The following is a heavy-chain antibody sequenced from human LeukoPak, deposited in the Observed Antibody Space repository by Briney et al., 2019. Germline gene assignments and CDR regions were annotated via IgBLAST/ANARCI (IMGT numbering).Heavy chain of an antibody. J-gene: IGHJ4*02. D-gene: IGHD3-22*01. CDR3: ATAALYDSSGYYYGNFDY. V-gene: IGHV4-38-2*01. CDR1: GYFISSGYY. Sequence: SETLSLTCAVSGYFISSGYYWGWIRQPPGKGLEWIGSIYHSGSTYYNPSLKNRVTISVDTSKNQFSLKLSSVTAADTAVYYCATAALYDSSGYYYGNFDYWGQGTLVTVSS. CDR2: IYHSGST.